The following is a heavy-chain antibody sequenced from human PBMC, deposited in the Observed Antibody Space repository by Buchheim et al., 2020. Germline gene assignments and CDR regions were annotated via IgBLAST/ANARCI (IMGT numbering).Heavy chain of an antibody. CDR3: AKGDWDY. J-gene: IGHJ4*02. CDR2: ISYDSVNI. CDR1: GFSFNSYS. V-gene: IGHV3-48*01. D-gene: IGHD1-26*01. Sequence: EVQLVESGGGLVQPGGSLRLSCAASGFSFNSYSMNWVRQAPGKGLEWVSYISYDSVNIHYADSVKGRFTISRANAKNYLYLQMTSLRAEDTAVYYCAKGDWDYWGQGTL.